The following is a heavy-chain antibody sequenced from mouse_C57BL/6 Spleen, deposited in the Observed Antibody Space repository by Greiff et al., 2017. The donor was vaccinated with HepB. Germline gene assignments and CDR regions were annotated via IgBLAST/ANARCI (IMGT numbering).Heavy chain of an antibody. CDR2: IYPSSGYT. V-gene: IGHV1-7*01. Sequence: VQLQESGAELAKPGASVKMSCKASGYSLTSYWMHWVKQRPGQGLEWIGYIYPSSGYTKYNQKVTEKDTLTADKSSSTAYMQLSSLTYDDSAVYYCATNWNTYDCWGRGTTLTVA. CDR3: ATNWNTYDC. D-gene: IGHD4-1*02. CDR1: GYSLTSYW. J-gene: IGHJ2*01.